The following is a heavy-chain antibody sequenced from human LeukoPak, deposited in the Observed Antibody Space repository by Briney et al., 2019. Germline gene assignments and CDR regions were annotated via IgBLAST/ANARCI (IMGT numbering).Heavy chain of an antibody. J-gene: IGHJ3*02. CDR2: ISSSSSTI. CDR3: ARGRASLYYSGGGCYPQTLRDPPPCAFDI. V-gene: IGHV3-48*02. D-gene: IGHD2-15*01. Sequence: PGASLRLSCTASGFTFSSYSMNWVRQAPGKGLEWVAYISSSSSTIYYADCVKGRFTISRDNAKNSLYLQMNSLRDEDTAVYYCARGRASLYYSGGGCYPQTLRDPPPCAFDIWGQGTMVTVSS. CDR1: GFTFSSYS.